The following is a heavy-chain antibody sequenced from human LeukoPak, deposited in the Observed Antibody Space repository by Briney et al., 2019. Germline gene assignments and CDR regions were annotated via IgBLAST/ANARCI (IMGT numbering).Heavy chain of an antibody. V-gene: IGHV3-7*01. CDR2: INQGGSEK. CDR3: ARDPSVVPAAVNWFDP. J-gene: IGHJ5*02. CDR1: GFTFSTYW. D-gene: IGHD2-2*01. Sequence: PGGSLRLSCAPSGFTFSTYWMGWVRQAPGKGLEWLANINQGGSEKYYVDSVKGRFTISRDNAKNSLFLQMNSLRAEDTAVYYCARDPSVVPAAVNWFDPWGQGTLVTVSS.